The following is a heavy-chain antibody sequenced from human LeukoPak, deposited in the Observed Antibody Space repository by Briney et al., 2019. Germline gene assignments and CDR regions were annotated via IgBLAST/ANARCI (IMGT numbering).Heavy chain of an antibody. Sequence: GGSLRLSCVASGFTFDHYAMHWVRQAPGKGLEWVSRITWNSDSLEYGDSVKGRFTISRDNAKNSLYLQMNSLRAEDTALYYCAKGVTFGGIIPYDAFDIWGQGTVVTVSS. J-gene: IGHJ3*02. CDR1: GFTFDHYA. CDR3: AKGVTFGGIIPYDAFDI. D-gene: IGHD3-16*02. V-gene: IGHV3-9*01. CDR2: ITWNSDSL.